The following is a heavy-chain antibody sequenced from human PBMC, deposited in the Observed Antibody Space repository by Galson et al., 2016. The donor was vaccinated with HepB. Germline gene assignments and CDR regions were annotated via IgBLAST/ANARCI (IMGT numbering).Heavy chain of an antibody. CDR1: GFTFSSSW. D-gene: IGHD2-8*02. Sequence: SLRLSCAASGFTFSSSWMHWVRQDAGRGLVWVSSITPDGSRTAYADSVRGRFTISRDNAKNTLDLQMDSPRAEDTAVYYCARDNTGRFDYWGQGALVTVSS. CDR2: ITPDGSRT. V-gene: IGHV3-74*01. CDR3: ARDNTGRFDY. J-gene: IGHJ4*02.